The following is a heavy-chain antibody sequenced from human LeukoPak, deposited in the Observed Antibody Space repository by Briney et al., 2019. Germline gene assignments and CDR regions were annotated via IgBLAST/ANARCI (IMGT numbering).Heavy chain of an antibody. V-gene: IGHV3-23*01. J-gene: IGHJ6*02. CDR1: GFTFSSYA. CDR3: AKDYVAATYYYYYGMDV. D-gene: IGHD2-15*01. CDR2: ISGSGGST. Sequence: GASLRLSCAASGFTFSSYAMSWVRQAPGKGLEWVSAISGSGGSTYYADSVKGRFTISRDNSKNTLYLQMNSLRAEDTAVYYCAKDYVAATYYYYYGMDVWGQGTTVTVSS.